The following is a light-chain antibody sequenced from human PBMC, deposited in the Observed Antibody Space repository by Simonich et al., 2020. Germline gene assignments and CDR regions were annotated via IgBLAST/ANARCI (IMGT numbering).Light chain of an antibody. Sequence: QSALTQPASVSGSPGQSITISCTGTSSDVGSYNLVSWYQQHPGKAPKLMIYDVSNVPSGVSNRFSGSKSGNTASLTISGLQAEDEADYYCSSYTSSSTNWVFGGGTKLTVL. CDR2: DVS. V-gene: IGLV2-14*02. CDR1: SSDVGSYNL. CDR3: SSYTSSSTNWV. J-gene: IGLJ3*02.